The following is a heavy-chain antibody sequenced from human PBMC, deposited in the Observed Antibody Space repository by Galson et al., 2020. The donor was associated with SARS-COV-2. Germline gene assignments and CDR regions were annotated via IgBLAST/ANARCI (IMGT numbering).Heavy chain of an antibody. CDR3: ARLEWGFEALSPGPVDY. J-gene: IGHJ4*02. CDR1: GGSMRGYY. D-gene: IGHD3-10*01. CDR2: IYYSGST. Sequence: ASETLSLTCTVSGGSMRGYYWCWIRQPPGKGLEWIGYIYYSGSTNYNPSLKSRVTISVDTSRSHFSLHLNSVTAADTAVYYCARLEWGFEALSPGPVDYWGQGTLVTVSS. V-gene: IGHV4-59*01.